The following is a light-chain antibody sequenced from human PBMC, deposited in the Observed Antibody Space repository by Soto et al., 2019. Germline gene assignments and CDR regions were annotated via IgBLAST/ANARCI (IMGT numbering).Light chain of an antibody. CDR1: SSDVGAYNY. V-gene: IGLV2-14*01. CDR2: EVS. J-gene: IGLJ1*01. Sequence: QSALAQPASVSGSPGQSIAISCTGTSSDVGAYNYVSWYQQHPGKAPKLIVHEVSDRPSGVSDRFSGSKSGNTASLTISGLQAEDEADYYCSSYTGADTLVFGTGTKLTVL. CDR3: SSYTGADTLV.